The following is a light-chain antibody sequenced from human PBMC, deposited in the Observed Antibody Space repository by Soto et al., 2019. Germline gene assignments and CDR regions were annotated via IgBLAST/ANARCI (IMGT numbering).Light chain of an antibody. CDR2: MCS. CDR3: MQALQTPYT. V-gene: IGKV2-28*01. CDR1: QSLLHTNGYNY. Sequence: DIVMTQSPLSLPVTPGEPASISCRSSQSLLHTNGYNYLDWYLQKPGQSPQLLIYMCSSRASGVPDRFSGSGSGTDFTLKIGRVEAEDVGVYYCMQALQTPYTFGQGTKLEIK. J-gene: IGKJ2*01.